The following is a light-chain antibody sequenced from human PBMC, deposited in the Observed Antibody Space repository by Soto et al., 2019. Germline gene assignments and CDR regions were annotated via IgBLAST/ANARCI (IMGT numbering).Light chain of an antibody. J-gene: IGLJ1*01. Sequence: QSALTQPASVSGPPGQSITISCTGTSSDVGSYKYVSWYQQHPGKAPKLMISEVTNRPSGVSNRFSGSKSGNTASLTISGLQAEDEADYYCSSYTSRSTLVFGTGTKLTVL. CDR3: SSYTSRSTLV. CDR1: SSDVGSYKY. V-gene: IGLV2-14*01. CDR2: EVT.